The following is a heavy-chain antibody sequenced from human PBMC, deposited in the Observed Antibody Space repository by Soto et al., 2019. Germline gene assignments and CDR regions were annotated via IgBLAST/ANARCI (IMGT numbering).Heavy chain of an antibody. Sequence: QVQLVQSGAEVKKPASSVKVSCKASGGTFNNYPITWVRQAPGEGLEWMGGSIPIFGTANYAQNFQGRVTISVDESTSTAYMELSSLRSEDTAVYYCGRGRGYSGDDHYYYFDMDVWGQGTTVTVSS. CDR2: SIPIFGTA. CDR1: GGTFNNYP. J-gene: IGHJ6*02. V-gene: IGHV1-69*01. CDR3: GRGRGYSGDDHYYYFDMDV. D-gene: IGHD5-12*01.